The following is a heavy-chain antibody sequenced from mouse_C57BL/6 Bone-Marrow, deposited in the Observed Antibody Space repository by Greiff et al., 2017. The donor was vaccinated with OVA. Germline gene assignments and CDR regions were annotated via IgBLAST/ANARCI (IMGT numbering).Heavy chain of an antibody. CDR3: ADRRHAMDY. J-gene: IGHJ4*01. D-gene: IGHD2-12*01. CDR1: GYSITSGYY. V-gene: IGHV3-6*01. Sequence: EVQLVESGPGLVKPSQSLSLTCSVPGYSITSGYYWNWIRQFPGNNLEWMGYISYDGSNNYNPYLKNRITITRDTSKNQFFLKLNSVTTEDTATYYCADRRHAMDYWGQGTSVTVSS. CDR2: ISYDGSN.